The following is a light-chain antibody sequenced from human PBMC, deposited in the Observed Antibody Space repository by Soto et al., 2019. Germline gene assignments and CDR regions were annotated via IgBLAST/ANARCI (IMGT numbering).Light chain of an antibody. CDR3: QQLYTLPFT. CDR1: QGISSY. CDR2: EAS. V-gene: IGKV1-9*01. J-gene: IGKJ5*01. Sequence: DIQLTQSPSFLSASVGHRFTINCRASQGISSYLAWYQQKPGKAHKLLIYEASTLQSGVPSRFSGSGSGTEFTLTISGLLPEDLAAYHCQQLYTLPFTGGQGTRLEIK.